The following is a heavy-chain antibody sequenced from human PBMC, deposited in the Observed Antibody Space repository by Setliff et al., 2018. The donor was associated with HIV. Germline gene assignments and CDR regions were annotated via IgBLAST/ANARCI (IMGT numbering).Heavy chain of an antibody. CDR1: GDTFTSYD. V-gene: IGHV1-8*02. Sequence: GASVKVSCKTSGDTFTSYDINWVRQAAGHGLEWMGWMTPYSGNTGYAQKFQGRVSMTRNTSISTAYMELSSLRSEDTAVYYCATRAYDSRGYLRSRVSGAAFDIWGQGTMVTVSS. CDR3: ATRAYDSRGYLRSRVSGAAFDI. D-gene: IGHD3-22*01. CDR2: MTPYSGNT. J-gene: IGHJ3*02.